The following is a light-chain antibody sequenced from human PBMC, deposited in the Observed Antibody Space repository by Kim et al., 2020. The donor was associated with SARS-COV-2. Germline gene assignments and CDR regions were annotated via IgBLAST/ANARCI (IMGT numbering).Light chain of an antibody. Sequence: EIVLTQSPGTLSLSPGERATLSCRASQSVSSSYLAWYQQKPGQAPRLLIYGTSSRATGIPDKFIGSGSGTDFTLTISRLEPEDFAVYYCQQYGSSSWTFGQGTKVDIK. V-gene: IGKV3-20*01. CDR2: GTS. J-gene: IGKJ1*01. CDR1: QSVSSSY. CDR3: QQYGSSSWT.